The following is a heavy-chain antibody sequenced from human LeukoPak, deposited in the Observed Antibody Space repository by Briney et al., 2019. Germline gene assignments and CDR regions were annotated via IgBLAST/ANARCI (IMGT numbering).Heavy chain of an antibody. V-gene: IGHV4-34*01. CDR1: GGSFSGYY. J-gene: IGHJ3*02. D-gene: IGHD3-22*01. CDR3: ASDSSGYADAFDI. Sequence: SETLSLTCAVYGGSFSGYYWSWIRQPPGKGLEWIGEINRSGSTNYNPSLKSRVTISVDTSKNQFSLKLSSVTAADTAVYYCASDSSGYADAFDIWGQGTMVTVSS. CDR2: INRSGST.